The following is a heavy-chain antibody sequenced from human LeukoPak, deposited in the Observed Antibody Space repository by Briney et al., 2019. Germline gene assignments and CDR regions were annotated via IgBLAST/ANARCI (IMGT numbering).Heavy chain of an antibody. D-gene: IGHD3-10*01. CDR3: ARDRYYGSGSLGWFDP. J-gene: IGHJ5*02. V-gene: IGHV3-30*03. CDR2: ISYDGSNK. Sequence: GGSLRLSCAASGFTFSSYGMEWVRQAPGKGLEWVAFISYDGSNKYYADSVKGRFTVSRDNSKNTLFLQMNSLRPEDTAVYYCARDRYYGSGSLGWFDPWGQGTLVTVSS. CDR1: GFTFSSYG.